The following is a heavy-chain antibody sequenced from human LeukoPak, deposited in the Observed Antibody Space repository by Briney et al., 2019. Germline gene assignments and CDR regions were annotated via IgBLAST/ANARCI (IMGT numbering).Heavy chain of an antibody. V-gene: IGHV4-34*01. CDR2: ISDSGST. CDR3: ARLRTTLLWFGELLSYFDY. Sequence: PSETLSLTCAVYGGSSSGYYWSWIRQPPGKGLEWIGEISDSGSTNYNPSLKSRVTISVDTSKNQFSLKLSSVTAADTAVYYCARLRTTLLWFGELLSYFDYWGQGTLVTVSS. J-gene: IGHJ4*02. D-gene: IGHD3-10*01. CDR1: GGSSSGYY.